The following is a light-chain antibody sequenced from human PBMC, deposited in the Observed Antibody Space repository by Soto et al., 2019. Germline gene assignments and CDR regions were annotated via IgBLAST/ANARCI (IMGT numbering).Light chain of an antibody. CDR2: AAS. Sequence: AIQMTQAPSSLSAAGGDRVTITCRARLEIRNDLGWYPQKPGRAPKLLIYAASNLQSGVPSRFRGSGSGTDFTFTISSLQPEDFATYYFLQDYNYPRTVGQGTTGAIK. J-gene: IGKJ1*01. CDR1: LEIRND. CDR3: LQDYNYPRT. V-gene: IGKV1-6*01.